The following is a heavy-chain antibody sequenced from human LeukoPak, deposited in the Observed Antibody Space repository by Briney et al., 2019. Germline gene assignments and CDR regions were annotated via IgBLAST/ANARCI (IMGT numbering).Heavy chain of an antibody. Sequence: PGGSLRLSCAASGFPFSDFYMSWIRQAPGKGLEWVSYISSSGTTIYYADSVKGRFTISRDNAKNSLYLQMNNLRAEDTAVYYCARVTGSGSYYNPFDYWGQGTLVTVSS. J-gene: IGHJ4*02. CDR3: ARVTGSGSYYNPFDY. D-gene: IGHD3-10*01. V-gene: IGHV3-11*04. CDR1: GFPFSDFY. CDR2: ISSSGTTI.